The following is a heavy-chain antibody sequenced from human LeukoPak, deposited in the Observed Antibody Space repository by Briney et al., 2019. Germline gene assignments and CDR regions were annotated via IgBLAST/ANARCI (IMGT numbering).Heavy chain of an antibody. Sequence: ASVKVSCKASGYTFTDYYIHWVRQAPGQGLERMGWINPNSGGTNYAQKFQGRVTMTRDTSITTAYMELSRVRSDDTAVYYCARDGQLLGYWGQGTLVTVSS. CDR2: INPNSGGT. J-gene: IGHJ4*02. V-gene: IGHV1-2*02. CDR3: ARDGQLLGY. D-gene: IGHD1-1*01. CDR1: GYTFTDYY.